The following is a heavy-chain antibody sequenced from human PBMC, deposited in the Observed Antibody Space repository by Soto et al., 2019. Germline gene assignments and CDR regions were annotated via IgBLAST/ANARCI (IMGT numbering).Heavy chain of an antibody. Sequence: SETLSLTCTVSGGSISSGGYYWSWSRQDPXKGLEWIVYIAYSRSTYYNPSLKRRITISVDTSKNQFFLKLRSVTAADTAVYYCARDNYYCASGYHPSSAEHFQHWGQGTLVTVSS. V-gene: IGHV4-31*03. CDR2: IAYSRST. CDR3: ARDNYYCASGYHPSSAEHFQH. CDR1: GGSISSGGYY. J-gene: IGHJ1*01. D-gene: IGHD3-22*01.